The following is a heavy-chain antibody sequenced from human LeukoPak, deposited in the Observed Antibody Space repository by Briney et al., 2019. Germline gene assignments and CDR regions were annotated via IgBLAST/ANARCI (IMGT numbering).Heavy chain of an antibody. CDR3: ARSGAPTPDY. CDR2: ISSSGSTT. D-gene: IGHD2-15*01. Sequence: GGSLRLSCAASGFTFSNYEMNWVRQAPGKGLEWVSYISSSGSTTYYADSVKGRFTISRDNAKNTLNLQMNSLRAEDTALYYCARSGAPTPDYRGQGTLVIVSS. V-gene: IGHV3-48*03. J-gene: IGHJ4*02. CDR1: GFTFSNYE.